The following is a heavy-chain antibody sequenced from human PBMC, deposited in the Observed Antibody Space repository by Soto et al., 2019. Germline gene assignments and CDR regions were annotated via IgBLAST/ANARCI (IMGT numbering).Heavy chain of an antibody. CDR2: ISNNSSVK. CDR3: ARYFDFWSGFPRYYFDY. D-gene: IGHD3-3*01. J-gene: IGHJ4*02. CDR1: GFTFSNYS. Sequence: GGSLRLSCAVSGFTFSNYSINWVRQAPGKGLEWLSYISNNSSVKYYVDSVKGRFTISRDNAKNSLYLQMNSLRAEDTAVYYCARYFDFWSGFPRYYFDYWGQGTLVTVS. V-gene: IGHV3-48*04.